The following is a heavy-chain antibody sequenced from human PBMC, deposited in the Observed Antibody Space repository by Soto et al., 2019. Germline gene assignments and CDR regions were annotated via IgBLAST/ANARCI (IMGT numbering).Heavy chain of an antibody. Sequence: GGSLRLSCAASGFTLSGSRIHWVRQASGKGLEWVGRIRSKADSYATAYAASVRGRFTISRDDSKNTAYLQMNSLKTEDTAVYYCTSVGSGVAHGTNWGQGTLVTVSS. CDR3: TSVGSGVAHGTN. D-gene: IGHD3-10*01. V-gene: IGHV3-73*01. J-gene: IGHJ4*02. CDR2: IRSKADSYAT. CDR1: GFTLSGSR.